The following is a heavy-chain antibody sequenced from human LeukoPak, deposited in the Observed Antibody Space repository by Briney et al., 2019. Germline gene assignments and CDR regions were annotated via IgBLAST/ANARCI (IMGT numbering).Heavy chain of an antibody. CDR3: ARRGAMVGGISRIRGAFDP. J-gene: IGHJ5*02. CDR1: GGPFNVYF. Sequence: SETPSLTCAVYGGPFNVYFWTWIRQSPGRGLEWIAEISHRGITNYNPSLKSRVTISVDTSKNQFFLNLSSVTAADTAVYYCARRGAMVGGISRIRGAFDPWGQGTLVTVSS. D-gene: IGHD3-10*01. CDR2: ISHRGIT. V-gene: IGHV4-34*01.